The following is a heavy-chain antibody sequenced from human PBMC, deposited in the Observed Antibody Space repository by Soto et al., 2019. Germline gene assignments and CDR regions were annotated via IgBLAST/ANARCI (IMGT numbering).Heavy chain of an antibody. CDR2: IWYDGSVT. J-gene: IGHJ4*02. V-gene: IGHV3-33*01. Sequence: QVQLVESGGGVVRPGTSLRLSCEGSGFSFSDYGMNWVRQAPGKGLEWVAVIWYDGSVTHYADSVKGRFTISRDISKNTLYLQMNSLRVEDTAVYFCARGWKWELLLRLWGQGTLVTVSS. CDR1: GFSFSDYG. CDR3: ARGWKWELLLRL. D-gene: IGHD1-26*01.